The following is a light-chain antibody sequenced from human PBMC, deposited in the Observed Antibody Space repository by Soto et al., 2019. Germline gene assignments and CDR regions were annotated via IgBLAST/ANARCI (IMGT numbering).Light chain of an antibody. CDR3: QQANSGPLT. CDR1: QGINTW. V-gene: IGKV1-12*01. Sequence: DIQMTQSPSSVSASVGDRVTITCRASQGINTWLAWYQKKPGKAPELLIYAASSLQSGVPSRFSGSVSGTDCTLTISSLQPEDFATYYCQQANSGPLTFGGLTKVEVQ. J-gene: IGKJ4*01. CDR2: AAS.